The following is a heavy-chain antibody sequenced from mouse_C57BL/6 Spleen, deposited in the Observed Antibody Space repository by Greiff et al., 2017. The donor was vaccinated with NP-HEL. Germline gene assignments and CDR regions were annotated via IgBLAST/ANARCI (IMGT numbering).Heavy chain of an antibody. D-gene: IGHD2-1*01. J-gene: IGHJ1*03. CDR1: GYAFSSYW. CDR2: IYPGDGDT. CDR3: ARSRGYGNYPWYFDV. Sequence: QVQLKESGAELVKPGASVKISCKASGYAFSSYWMNWVKQRPGKGLEWIGQIYPGDGDTNYNGKFKGKATLTADKSSSTAYMQLSSLTSEDSAVYFCARSRGYGNYPWYFDVWGTGTTVTVSS. V-gene: IGHV1-80*01.